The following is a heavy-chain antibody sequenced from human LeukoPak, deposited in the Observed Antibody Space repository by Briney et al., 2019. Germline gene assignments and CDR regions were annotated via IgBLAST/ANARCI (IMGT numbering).Heavy chain of an antibody. Sequence: GGSLRLSCAASGFTFSSYAMSWVRQAPGKGLEWVSAISGSGGSTYYADSVKGRFTVSRDNSKNTLYLQMNSLRAEDTAVYYCARVDYYDSSGYSQPYDYWGQGTLVTVSS. J-gene: IGHJ4*02. D-gene: IGHD3-22*01. CDR3: ARVDYYDSSGYSQPYDY. CDR1: GFTFSSYA. V-gene: IGHV3-23*01. CDR2: ISGSGGST.